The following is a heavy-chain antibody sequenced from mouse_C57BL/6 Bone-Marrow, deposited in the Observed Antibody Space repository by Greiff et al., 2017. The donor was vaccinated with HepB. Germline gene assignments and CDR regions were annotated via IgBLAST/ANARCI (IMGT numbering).Heavy chain of an antibody. D-gene: IGHD2-3*01. V-gene: IGHV1-54*01. J-gene: IGHJ4*01. Sequence: VQLQQSGAELVRPGTSVKVSCKASGYAFTNYLIEWVKQRPGQGLEWIGVINPGSGGTNYNEKFKGKATLTADKSSSTAYMQLSSLTSEDSAVYFCARWGLLRAMDYWGQGTSVTGSS. CDR2: INPGSGGT. CDR1: GYAFTNYL. CDR3: ARWGLLRAMDY.